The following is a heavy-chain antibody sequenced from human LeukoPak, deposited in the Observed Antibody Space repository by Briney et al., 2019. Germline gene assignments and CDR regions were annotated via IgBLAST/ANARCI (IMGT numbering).Heavy chain of an antibody. V-gene: IGHV1-18*01. CDR3: ARDRGGLRYFDWLSWFDP. CDR2: ISAYNGNT. Sequence: GASVKVSCKASGYTFTSYGISWVRQAPGQGLVWMGWISAYNGNTNYAQKLQGRVTMTTDTSTSTAYMELRSLRSDDTAVYHCARDRGGLRYFDWLSWFDPWGQGTLVTVSS. J-gene: IGHJ5*02. CDR1: GYTFTSYG. D-gene: IGHD3-9*01.